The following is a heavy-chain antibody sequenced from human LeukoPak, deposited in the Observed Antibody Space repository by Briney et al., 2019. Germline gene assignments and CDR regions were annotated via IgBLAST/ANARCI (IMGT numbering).Heavy chain of an antibody. CDR3: ARDLGNIVVVPAASGHDLGGY. D-gene: IGHD2-2*01. Sequence: ASVKVSCKASGYTFTGYYMHWVRQAPGQGLEWMGWINPNSGGTNYAQKFQGRVTMTRDTSISTAYMDLSSLRSDDTAVYYCARDLGNIVVVPAASGHDLGGYWGQGTLVTVSS. CDR2: INPNSGGT. CDR1: GYTFTGYY. J-gene: IGHJ4*02. V-gene: IGHV1-2*02.